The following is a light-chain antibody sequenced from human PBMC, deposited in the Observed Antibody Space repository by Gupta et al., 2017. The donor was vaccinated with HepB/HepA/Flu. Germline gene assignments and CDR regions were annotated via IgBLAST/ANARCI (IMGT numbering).Light chain of an antibody. CDR2: DVT. Sequence: QSALTQPRSVSGSPGQSVTISCTGTSNDVGAYTYVSWYQHHPGKAPKLLIYDVTQRPSGVPYRFSGSKSGNTASLAISGLQPDDEADYYCSSYAGRYTYVVVGGGTKLTVL. J-gene: IGLJ2*01. CDR3: SSYAGRYTYVV. CDR1: SNDVGAYTY. V-gene: IGLV2-11*01.